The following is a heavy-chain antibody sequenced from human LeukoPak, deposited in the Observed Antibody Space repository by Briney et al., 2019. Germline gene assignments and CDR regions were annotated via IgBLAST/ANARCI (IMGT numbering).Heavy chain of an antibody. D-gene: IGHD6-19*01. Sequence: GGSLRLSCAASGFTFSSYGMNWVRQAPGKGLEWVSYISSSGSTIYYADSVKGRFTISRDNAKNSLYLQMNSLRAEDTAVYYCARDRDVVAVAGPGFFDYWGQGTLVTVSS. CDR3: ARDRDVVAVAGPGFFDY. V-gene: IGHV3-48*03. CDR2: ISSSGSTI. J-gene: IGHJ4*02. CDR1: GFTFSSYG.